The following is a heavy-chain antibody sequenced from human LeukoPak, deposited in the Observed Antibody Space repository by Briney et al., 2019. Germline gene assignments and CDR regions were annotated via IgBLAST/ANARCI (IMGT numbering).Heavy chain of an antibody. Sequence: GGSLRLSCIASGFIFTNYGMHWVRQAPGKGLDWVAFIRFDESDKNYADSVKGRFTVSRDNSKNTVYLQMSSLRPDDTAVYYCLKNGYCISPSCYAGNWSDAWAGELWSPSPQ. V-gene: IGHV3-30*02. CDR3: LKNGYCISPSCYAGNWSDA. CDR1: GFIFTNYG. J-gene: IGHJ5*02. D-gene: IGHD2-2*03. CDR2: IRFDESDK.